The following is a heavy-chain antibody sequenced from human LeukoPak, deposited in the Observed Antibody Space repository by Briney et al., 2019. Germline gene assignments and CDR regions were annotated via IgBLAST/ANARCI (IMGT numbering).Heavy chain of an antibody. V-gene: IGHV1-69*01. CDR2: IIPIFGTA. CDR3: ARVSLGNEPGSPQNYYYYGMDV. Sequence: KISCKGSGYSFTSYWISWVRQAPGQGLEWMGGIIPIFGTANYAQKFQGGVTITADESTSTAYMELSSLRSEDTAVYYCARVSLGNEPGSPQNYYYYGMDVWGQGTAVTVSS. CDR1: GYSFTSYW. J-gene: IGHJ6*02.